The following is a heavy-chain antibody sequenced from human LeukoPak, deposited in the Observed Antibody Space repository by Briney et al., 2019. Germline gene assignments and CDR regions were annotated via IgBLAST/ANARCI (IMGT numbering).Heavy chain of an antibody. D-gene: IGHD4-11*01. CDR1: GGSISSYY. CDR3: ARVMTTVTTFDY. V-gene: IGHV4-59*01. J-gene: IGHJ4*02. Sequence: AETLSLTCTVSGGSISSYYWSWIRQPPGKGLEWIGYIYYSGSTNYNPSLKSRLTISVDTSKNQFSLKLSSVPAADTAVYYCARVMTTVTTFDYWGQGTLVTVSA. CDR2: IYYSGST.